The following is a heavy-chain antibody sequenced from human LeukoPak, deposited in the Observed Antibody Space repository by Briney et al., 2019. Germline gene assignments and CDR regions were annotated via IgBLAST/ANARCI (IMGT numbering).Heavy chain of an antibody. Sequence: GGSLRLSCAASGFTFSSYAMSWARQAPGKGLEWVSAISGSGGSTYYADSVKGRFTISRDNSKNTLYLQMNSLRAEDTAVYYCAKDLQKITGAAKDYWGQGTLVTVSS. CDR2: ISGSGGST. J-gene: IGHJ4*02. V-gene: IGHV3-23*01. CDR3: AKDLQKITGAAKDY. CDR1: GFTFSSYA. D-gene: IGHD1-20*01.